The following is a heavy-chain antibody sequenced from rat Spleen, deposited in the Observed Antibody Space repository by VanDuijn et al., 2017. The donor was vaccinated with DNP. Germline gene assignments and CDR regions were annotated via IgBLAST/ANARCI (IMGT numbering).Heavy chain of an antibody. CDR3: AIANGDY. Sequence: EVQLVESGGDLVQPGRSLKLSCVASGFTFTNYWMTWIRQVPGKGLEWVASISTGGFNTYYRDSVKGRFTISRDNAKSTLYLQMDSLRSEETATYYCAIANGDYWGQGVMVTVSS. D-gene: IGHD4-1*01. CDR2: ISTGGFNT. CDR1: GFTFTNYW. J-gene: IGHJ2*01. V-gene: IGHV5S11*01.